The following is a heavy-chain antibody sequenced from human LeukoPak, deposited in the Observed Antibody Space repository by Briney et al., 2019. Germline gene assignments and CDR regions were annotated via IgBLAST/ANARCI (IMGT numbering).Heavy chain of an antibody. CDR1: GYTFTSYG. V-gene: IGHV1-18*01. CDR3: ARIPYGYSGYEYYFDY. Sequence: ASVKVSCKASGYTFTSYGIGWVRQAPGQGPEWIGWISGYNGNTHFAQTFQGRVTMTTDTFMTTAYLELRSLRPDDTAVYYCARIPYGYSGYEYYFDYWGQGTLVTASS. J-gene: IGHJ4*02. CDR2: ISGYNGNT. D-gene: IGHD5-12*01.